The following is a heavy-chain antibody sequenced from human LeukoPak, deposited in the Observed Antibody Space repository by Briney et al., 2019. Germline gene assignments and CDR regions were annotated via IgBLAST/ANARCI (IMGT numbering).Heavy chain of an antibody. J-gene: IGHJ4*02. CDR3: ARHGSRTYDY. D-gene: IGHD2-2*01. CDR2: ISYSGST. V-gene: IGHV4-59*08. Sequence: PSETLSLTCTVSGGSLSCYYWSWMRQPPGKGLEWIGYISYSGSTSYNPYLKSRVSISVDTTKNQFSLKLNSVTAADTAVYFCARHGSRTYDYWGEGTLVTVSS. CDR1: GGSLSCYY.